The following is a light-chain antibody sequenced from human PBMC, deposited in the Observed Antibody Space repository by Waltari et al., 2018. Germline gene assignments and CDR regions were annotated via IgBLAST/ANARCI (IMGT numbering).Light chain of an antibody. Sequence: EIVLTQSPGTLSLSPGERATLSCRASQSISSNYLAWYQQKSGQVPRLLIYGAFNRAPGIPDRFSGSGSGTDFTLTISGLEPEDFAVYYCQQYVESPPPLMYTFGQGTKLEIK. J-gene: IGKJ2*01. CDR1: QSISSNY. CDR3: QQYVESPPPLMYT. V-gene: IGKV3-20*01. CDR2: GAF.